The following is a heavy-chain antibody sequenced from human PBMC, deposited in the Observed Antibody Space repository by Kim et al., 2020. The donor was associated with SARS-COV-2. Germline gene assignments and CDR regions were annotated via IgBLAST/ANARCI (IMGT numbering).Heavy chain of an antibody. D-gene: IGHD3-10*01. J-gene: IGHJ4*02. CDR3: AKDGLGTMVRGVLDY. Sequence: DSGKGRFTISRDNAKNSLYLQMNSLRAEDTALFYCAKDGLGTMVRGVLDYWGQGTLVTVSS. V-gene: IGHV3-9*01.